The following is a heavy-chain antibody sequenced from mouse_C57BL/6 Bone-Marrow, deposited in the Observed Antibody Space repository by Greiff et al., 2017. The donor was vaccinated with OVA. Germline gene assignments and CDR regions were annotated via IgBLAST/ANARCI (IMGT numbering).Heavy chain of an antibody. CDR2: INPYNGGT. V-gene: IGHV1-19*01. CDR1: GYTFSDYY. Sequence: VQLKQSGPVLVKPGASVKMSCKASGYTFSDYYMNWVKQSHGKSLEWIGVINPYNGGTSYNQKFKGKATLTVDKSSSTAYMELNSLTSDDSADYNCAFYGNHLDYWGQGTTLTVSA. CDR3: AFYGNHLDY. J-gene: IGHJ2*01. D-gene: IGHD2-1*01.